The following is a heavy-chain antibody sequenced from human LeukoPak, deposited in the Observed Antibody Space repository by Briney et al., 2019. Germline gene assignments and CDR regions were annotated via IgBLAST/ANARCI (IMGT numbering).Heavy chain of an antibody. D-gene: IGHD1-7*01. CDR1: RITFSSYG. Sequence: GGSLRLSCTASRITFSSYGMSWVRQAPGKGPEWVSTITGTGGGTYYTDSVKGRFTISRDNFKNTLYLQMNSLRAEDTAVYYCASWNYSPFDFWGQGTLVTVSS. CDR3: ASWNYSPFDF. V-gene: IGHV3-23*01. J-gene: IGHJ4*02. CDR2: ITGTGGGT.